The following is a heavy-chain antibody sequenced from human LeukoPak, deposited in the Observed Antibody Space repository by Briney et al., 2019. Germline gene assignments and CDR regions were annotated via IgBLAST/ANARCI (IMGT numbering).Heavy chain of an antibody. Sequence: GASVKVSCKASGYTFTGYYMHWVRQAPGQGLEGMEWVNPNSGGTNYAQKSQGRVTMTRNTSISTAYMKLSRLRSDYTAVYYCARSDCSSTSCYDSDWFDPWGQGTLVTVSS. V-gene: IGHV1-2*02. CDR2: VNPNSGGT. CDR1: GYTFTGYY. CDR3: ARSDCSSTSCYDSDWFDP. J-gene: IGHJ5*02. D-gene: IGHD2-2*01.